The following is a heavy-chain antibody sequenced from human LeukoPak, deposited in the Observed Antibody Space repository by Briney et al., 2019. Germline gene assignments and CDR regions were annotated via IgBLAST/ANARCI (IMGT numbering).Heavy chain of an antibody. CDR2: INPSGGST. V-gene: IGHV1-46*01. CDR1: GYTFTSYY. D-gene: IGHD2-2*01. J-gene: IGHJ4*02. Sequence: GASVKVSCKASGYTFTSYYMHWVRQAPGQGLEWMGIINPSGGSTSYAQKFQGRVTMTRDTSTSTVYMELSSLRSEDTAVYYCAVTGVPAAPFDYWGQGTLVTVSS. CDR3: AVTGVPAAPFDY.